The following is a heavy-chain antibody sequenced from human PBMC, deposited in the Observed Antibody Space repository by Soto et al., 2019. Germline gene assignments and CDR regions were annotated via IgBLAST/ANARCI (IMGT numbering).Heavy chain of an antibody. Sequence: QVQLVESGGGVVQPGRSLRLSCAASGFTFSSYAMHWVRQAPGKGLEWVAVISYDGSNKYYADSVKGRFTISRDNSKNTLYLQMNSLRAEDTAVYYCARDLMGMTMGGEYYYYGMDVWGQGTTVTVSS. J-gene: IGHJ6*02. D-gene: IGHD2-8*01. CDR3: ARDLMGMTMGGEYYYYGMDV. CDR2: ISYDGSNK. V-gene: IGHV3-30-3*01. CDR1: GFTFSSYA.